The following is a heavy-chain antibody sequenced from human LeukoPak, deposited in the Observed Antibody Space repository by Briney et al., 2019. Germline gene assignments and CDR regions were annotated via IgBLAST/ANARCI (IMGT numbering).Heavy chain of an antibody. CDR3: ATRGKWFGERGKDY. CDR2: INHSGST. J-gene: IGHJ4*02. CDR1: GGSFSGYY. D-gene: IGHD3-10*01. Sequence: PSETLSLTCAVYGGSFSGYYWSWIRQPPGKGLEWIGEINHSGSTNYNPSLKSRVTISVDTSKNQFSLKLSSVTAADTAVYYCATRGKWFGERGKDYWGQGTLVTVSS. V-gene: IGHV4-34*01.